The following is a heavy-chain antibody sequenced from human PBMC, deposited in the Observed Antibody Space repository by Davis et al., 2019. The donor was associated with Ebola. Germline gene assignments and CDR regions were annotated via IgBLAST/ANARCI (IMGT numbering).Heavy chain of an antibody. CDR1: GGSITGYY. D-gene: IGHD3-10*01. CDR3: ARLLWFGELNNWYFDL. V-gene: IGHV4-4*07. Sequence: PSETLSLTCAVSGGSITGYYWSWIRQPAGKRLEWIGRIYTSGSPNYNPSLKSRVTMSIHTSKNQFSLNLTSVTAADTAVYYCARLLWFGELNNWYFDLWGRGTLVTVSS. J-gene: IGHJ2*01. CDR2: IYTSGSP.